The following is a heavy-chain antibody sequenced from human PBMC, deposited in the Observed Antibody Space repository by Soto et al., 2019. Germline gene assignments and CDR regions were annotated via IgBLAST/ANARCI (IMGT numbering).Heavy chain of an antibody. CDR1: GYTFTGYY. V-gene: IGHV1-2*02. J-gene: IGHJ6*02. CDR3: ARDLRYYYGMDV. CDR2: INPHSGGT. Sequence: QVPMVPSVAAVKKPGTSVKVSCKASGYTFTGYYMHWVRQAPGQGLEWMGWINPHSGGTNYAQTFQVGGTMNRDMSISTAYMELSRLRSDDTVVYYCARDLRYYYGMDVWGQGTTVTVSS.